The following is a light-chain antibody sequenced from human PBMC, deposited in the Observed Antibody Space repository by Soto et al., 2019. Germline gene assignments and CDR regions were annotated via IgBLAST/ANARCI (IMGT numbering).Light chain of an antibody. Sequence: DIQMTQSPSTLSATAGDRVTITCRASQSISAWLAWYQQRPGKAPNLLIFDASTLESGVPSRFSGSGSGTTFTLTISSLQSDDFATYYCLQYNGYYRTFGQGTKVDIK. CDR1: QSISAW. CDR3: LQYNGYYRT. CDR2: DAS. J-gene: IGKJ1*01. V-gene: IGKV1-5*01.